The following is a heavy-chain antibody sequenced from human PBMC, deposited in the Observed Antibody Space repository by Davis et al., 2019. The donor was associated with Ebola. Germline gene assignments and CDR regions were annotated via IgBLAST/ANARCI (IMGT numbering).Heavy chain of an antibody. Sequence: GESLKISCKGSGYSFTSYWIGWVRQMPGKGLEWMGIIYPGDSDTTYSPSFQGQVTISADKSISTAYLQWSSLKASDTVMYYGARLAAAGSRGWFDPWGQGTLVTVSS. J-gene: IGHJ5*02. D-gene: IGHD6-13*01. V-gene: IGHV5-51*01. CDR1: GYSFTSYW. CDR2: IYPGDSDT. CDR3: ARLAAAGSRGWFDP.